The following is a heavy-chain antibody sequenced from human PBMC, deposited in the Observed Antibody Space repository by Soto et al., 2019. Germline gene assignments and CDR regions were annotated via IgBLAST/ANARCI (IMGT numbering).Heavy chain of an antibody. CDR1: GFTVSNNY. D-gene: IGHD3-16*01. V-gene: IGHV3-66*01. Sequence: EEQLVESGGDLVKPGGSLRLSCAASGFTVSNNYMSWVRQAPGKGLEWVSLIYSGGSTYYADSVKDRFTISRDSSKNTLYLQMNSLRAEDTAMYYCAAYSHKGYWGQGTLVTVSS. CDR2: IYSGGST. J-gene: IGHJ4*02. CDR3: AAYSHKGY.